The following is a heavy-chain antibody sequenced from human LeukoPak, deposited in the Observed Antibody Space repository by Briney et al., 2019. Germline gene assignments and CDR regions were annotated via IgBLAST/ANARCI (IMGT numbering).Heavy chain of an antibody. D-gene: IGHD6-13*01. CDR2: ISSSSTYI. V-gene: IGHV3-21*01. Sequence: GGSLRLSWAASGXTFSAYTMNSVRQAPGKGLEWVSSISSSSTYICYADPVKGRFTISRGNAKNSLYLQMNSLSAGDTAVYYCARELVLDYWGQGTLVTVSS. CDR1: GXTFSAYT. J-gene: IGHJ4*02. CDR3: ARELVLDY.